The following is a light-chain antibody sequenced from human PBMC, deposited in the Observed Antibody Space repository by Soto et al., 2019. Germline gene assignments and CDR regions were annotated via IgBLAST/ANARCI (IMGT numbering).Light chain of an antibody. CDR1: QSISSW. J-gene: IGKJ5*01. Sequence: LPMSPSASTLSGSVCAIVPITCLASQSISSWLAWYRQKPGKAPKVLIYDASTLESGVPARFSGSGSGTEFTLTISSLQSEDFATYYCQQYNRWPITFGQGTRLEI. V-gene: IGKV1-5*01. CDR2: DAS. CDR3: QQYNRWPIT.